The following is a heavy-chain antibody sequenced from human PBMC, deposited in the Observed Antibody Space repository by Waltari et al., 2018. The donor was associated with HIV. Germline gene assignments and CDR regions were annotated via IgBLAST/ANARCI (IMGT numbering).Heavy chain of an antibody. D-gene: IGHD3-22*01. V-gene: IGHV3-30*01. CDR2: ISYDGSKK. J-gene: IGHJ6*02. CDR1: GFTFNTYA. Sequence: QVQLVESGGGVVQPGRSLRLSCAASGFTFNTYAMYWVRQAPGKGLEWVEVISYDGSKKYYADSVKCRFTISRDNSKNTLYLQMNSLRAEDTAVYYCARDSSGYYYVGYGMDVWGQGTTVTVSS. CDR3: ARDSSGYYYVGYGMDV.